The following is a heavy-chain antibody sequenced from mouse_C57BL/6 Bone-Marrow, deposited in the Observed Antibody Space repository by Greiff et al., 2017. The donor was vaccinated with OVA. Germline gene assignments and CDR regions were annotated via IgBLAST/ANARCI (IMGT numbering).Heavy chain of an antibody. CDR3: AVIYYDPYYAMDY. CDR2: INPSSGYT. Sequence: VQLQQSGAELARPGASVKMSCKASGYTFTSYTMHWVKQRPGQGLEWLGYINPSSGYTKYNQKFKDKATLPADKSSSTAYMQLSSLTSEDSAVYYCAVIYYDPYYAMDYWGQGTSVTVSS. V-gene: IGHV1-4*01. J-gene: IGHJ4*01. CDR1: GYTFTSYT. D-gene: IGHD2-4*01.